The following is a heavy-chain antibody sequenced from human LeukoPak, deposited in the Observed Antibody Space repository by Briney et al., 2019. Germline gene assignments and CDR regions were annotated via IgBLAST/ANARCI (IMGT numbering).Heavy chain of an antibody. Sequence: SETLSLTCSVSGGSIRNYYWTWIRQPPGRGLEWIGHVSNSGNTKYNPSLKSRVTISIDTSKKHFSLNLSSVSAADTAVYYCASRAFYDSSGLDFWGQGILVTVSS. CDR2: VSNSGNT. CDR1: GGSIRNYY. V-gene: IGHV4-59*08. J-gene: IGHJ4*02. CDR3: ASRAFYDSSGLDF. D-gene: IGHD3-22*01.